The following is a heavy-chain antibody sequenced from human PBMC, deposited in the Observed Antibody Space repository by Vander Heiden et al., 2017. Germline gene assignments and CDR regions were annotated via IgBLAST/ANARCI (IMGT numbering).Heavy chain of an antibody. CDR1: GFTFSTES. CDR3: ARDKSVDY. V-gene: IGHV3-21*01. J-gene: IGHJ4*02. CDR2: ISSGGSYI. Sequence: EVQLVESGGGLVKPGGSLRLPCAASGFTFSTESRNGVRKAPGKGLEWVSSISSGGSYIYYADSLKGRFTISRDNAKNSVYLQMNSLRAEDTAVYYCARDKSVDYWGQGTLVTVSS.